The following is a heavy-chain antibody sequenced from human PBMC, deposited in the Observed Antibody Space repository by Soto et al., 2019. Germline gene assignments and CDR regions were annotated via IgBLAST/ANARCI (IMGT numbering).Heavy chain of an antibody. CDR1: GVSLTTSGVG. J-gene: IGHJ4*02. V-gene: IGHV2-5*02. D-gene: IGHD3-3*01. Sequence: QITLNESGPTQVKPRQTLTLTCTFSGVSLTTSGVGVGWIRQSPGKAPEWLALIYWDDDKRYSPSLKSRLTITKDTSQNRVVLTMADLDPADTATYYCAHRVLRTVFGLVTTNAIYFDFWGQGTPVAVSS. CDR3: AHRVLRTVFGLVTTNAIYFDF. CDR2: IYWDDDK.